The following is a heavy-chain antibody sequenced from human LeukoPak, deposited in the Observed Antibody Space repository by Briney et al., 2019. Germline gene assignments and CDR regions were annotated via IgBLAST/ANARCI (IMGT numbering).Heavy chain of an antibody. CDR3: AKATSEGRWAPYDMDV. V-gene: IGHV3-30*18. CDR2: ISYDGSDE. D-gene: IGHD5-24*01. J-gene: IGHJ6*02. CDR1: GFTFSTYN. Sequence: GGSLRLSCAASGFTFSTYNIHWVRQAPGKGLEWVAAISYDGSDEYYADSVKGRFTISRDNSKTTLYLYMYSLRPEDTAVYYCAKATSEGRWAPYDMDVWGQGTTVTVSS.